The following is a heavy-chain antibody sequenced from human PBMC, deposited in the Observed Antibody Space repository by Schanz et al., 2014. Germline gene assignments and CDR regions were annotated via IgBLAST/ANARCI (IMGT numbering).Heavy chain of an antibody. J-gene: IGHJ4*02. V-gene: IGHV3-23*04. CDR2: ISGSGAST. D-gene: IGHD1-26*01. Sequence: EVQLVESGGGLVQPGGSLRLSCAASGFTFSSYWMHWVRQVPGKGLVWVSAISGSGASTYYADSVKGRFTISRDNSNKTVDLQMNSLRAEDTAVYYCARSRSGFYFDYWGQGTLVTVSS. CDR3: ARSRSGFYFDY. CDR1: GFTFSSYW.